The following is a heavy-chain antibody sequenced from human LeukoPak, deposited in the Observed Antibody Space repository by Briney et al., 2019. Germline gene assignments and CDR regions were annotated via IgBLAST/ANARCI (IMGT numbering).Heavy chain of an antibody. V-gene: IGHV3-30*18. CDR2: ISYDGSNK. J-gene: IGHJ6*02. Sequence: PGRSLRLSYAASGFTFSSYGMHWVRQAPGKGLEWVAVISYDGSNKYYADSVKGRFTISRDNSKNTLYLQMNSLRAEDTAVYYCAKDRWEDDFWSGYCLTNGMDVWGQGTTVTVSS. CDR1: GFTFSSYG. CDR3: AKDRWEDDFWSGYCLTNGMDV. D-gene: IGHD3-3*01.